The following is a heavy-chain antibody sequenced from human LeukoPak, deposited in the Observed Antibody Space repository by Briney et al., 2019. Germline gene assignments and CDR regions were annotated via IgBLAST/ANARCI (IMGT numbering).Heavy chain of an antibody. D-gene: IGHD3-10*01. J-gene: IGHJ4*02. V-gene: IGHV4-61*01. CDR2: IYYSGST. Sequence: SETLSLTCTVSGGSISSGYYYWSWIRQPPGKGLEWIGYIYYSGSTNYNPSLKSRVTISVDTSKNQFSLKLSSVTAADTAVYYCARDPAVHYFDYWGQGTLVTVSS. CDR1: GGSISSGYYY. CDR3: ARDPAVHYFDY.